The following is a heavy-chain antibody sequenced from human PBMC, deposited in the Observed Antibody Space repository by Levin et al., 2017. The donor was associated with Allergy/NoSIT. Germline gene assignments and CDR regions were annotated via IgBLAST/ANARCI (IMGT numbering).Heavy chain of an antibody. D-gene: IGHD6-19*01. CDR2: ISHEGSGK. Sequence: SCAASGFTFRTHGMHWVRQAPGKGLEWVAHISHEGSGKFYADSVKGRFTISRDNSENTLFLQMNSLRAEDTAVYYCAKDRACCSAPFDSFDDWGQGTLVTVS. V-gene: IGHV3-30*18. J-gene: IGHJ4*02. CDR3: AKDRACCSAPFDSFDD. CDR1: GFTFRTHG.